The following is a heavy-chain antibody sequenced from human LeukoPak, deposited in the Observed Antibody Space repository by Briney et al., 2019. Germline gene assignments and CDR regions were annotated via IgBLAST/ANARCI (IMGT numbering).Heavy chain of an antibody. J-gene: IGHJ4*02. CDR2: ISGDGGST. V-gene: IGHV3-43*02. D-gene: IGHD5-18*01. Sequence: GGSLSLSCAASGFTFDDYAMHWVRQAPGKGLEWVSLISGDGGSTYYADSVKGRFTISRDNSKNSLYLQMSSLRTEDTALYYCAKDHDEQYTYGPFDYWGQGTLVTVSS. CDR1: GFTFDDYA. CDR3: AKDHDEQYTYGPFDY.